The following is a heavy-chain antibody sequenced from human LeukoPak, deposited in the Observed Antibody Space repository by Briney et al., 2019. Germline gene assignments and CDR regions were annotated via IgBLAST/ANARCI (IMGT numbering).Heavy chain of an antibody. V-gene: IGHV3-33*06. Sequence: SGGSLRLSCAASGFTFSSYGMHWVRQAPGKGLEWVAVIWYDGSNKYYADSVKGRFTISRDNSKNTLYLQMNSLRAEDTAVYYCAKKVGLTTSNFDYWGQGTLVTVSS. D-gene: IGHD1-26*01. J-gene: IGHJ4*02. CDR3: AKKVGLTTSNFDY. CDR2: IWYDGSNK. CDR1: GFTFSSYG.